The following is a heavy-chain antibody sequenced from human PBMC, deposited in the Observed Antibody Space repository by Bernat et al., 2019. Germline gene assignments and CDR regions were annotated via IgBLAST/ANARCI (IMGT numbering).Heavy chain of an antibody. J-gene: IGHJ4*02. CDR3: ARDRQCSGGSCYGA. D-gene: IGHD2-15*01. CDR2: IYSGGGT. CDR1: GFTVGNNY. Sequence: EVQLVESGGGLVQPGESLRLSCAASGFTVGNNYMRWVRQAPGKGLEWVSHIYSGGGTYYADSVKGRFTISRDNSKNTGYLQMNGLRAEDTAVYYCARDRQCSGGSCYGAWGQGTLVTVSS. V-gene: IGHV3-66*01.